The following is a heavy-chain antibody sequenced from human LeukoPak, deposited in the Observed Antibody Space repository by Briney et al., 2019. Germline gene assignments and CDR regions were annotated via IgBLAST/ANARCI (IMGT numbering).Heavy chain of an antibody. CDR3: ARGTYSSGLFDY. Sequence: GGSLRLSCAASGFTFSSYSMNWVRQAPGKGLEWVAVIWYDGSNKYYADSVKGRFTISRENSKNTLYLQMNSLRAEDTAVYYCARGTYSSGLFDYWGQGTLVTVSS. D-gene: IGHD6-19*01. J-gene: IGHJ4*02. CDR1: GFTFSSYS. V-gene: IGHV3-33*08. CDR2: IWYDGSNK.